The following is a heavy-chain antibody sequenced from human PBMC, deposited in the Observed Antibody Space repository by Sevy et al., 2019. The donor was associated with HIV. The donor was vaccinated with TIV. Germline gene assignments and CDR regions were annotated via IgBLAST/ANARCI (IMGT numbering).Heavy chain of an antibody. Sequence: SETLSLTCAVYGGSFSDYYWSWIRQPPGKGLEWIGEINHSGSTNYNPSLKSRGTISVDTSKNQFSLKLSSVTAADTAVYYCASGIAAASFDYWGQGTLVTVSS. J-gene: IGHJ4*02. V-gene: IGHV4-34*01. D-gene: IGHD6-13*01. CDR1: GGSFSDYY. CDR2: INHSGST. CDR3: ASGIAAASFDY.